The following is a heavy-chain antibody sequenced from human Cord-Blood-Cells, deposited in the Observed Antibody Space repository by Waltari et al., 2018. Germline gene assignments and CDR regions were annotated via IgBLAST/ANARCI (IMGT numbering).Heavy chain of an antibody. CDR1: GGSIRSGGYY. Sequence: QVQLQESGPGLVKPSQTLSLTCTVSGGSIRSGGYYCSWIRQHPGKGLEWIGYIYYSGSTYYNPSLKSRVTISVDTSKNQFSLKLSSVTAADTAVYYCARDGGERYFDLWGRGTLVTVSS. CDR2: IYYSGST. CDR3: ARDGGERYFDL. V-gene: IGHV4-31*03. D-gene: IGHD3-10*01. J-gene: IGHJ2*01.